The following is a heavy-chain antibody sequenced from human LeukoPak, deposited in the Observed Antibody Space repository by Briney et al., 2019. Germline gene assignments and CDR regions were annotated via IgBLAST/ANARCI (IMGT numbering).Heavy chain of an antibody. J-gene: IGHJ3*02. CDR1: GYTFTSYG. Sequence: GASVKVSCKASGYTFTSYGISWVRQAPGQGLEWMGWISAYNGNTNYAQKLQGRVTMTTDTSTSTAYMELRSLRSDDTAVYYCARVTYYYDSSGYYYDDAFDIWGQGTMVTVSS. CDR2: ISAYNGNT. V-gene: IGHV1-18*01. CDR3: ARVTYYYDSSGYYYDDAFDI. D-gene: IGHD3-22*01.